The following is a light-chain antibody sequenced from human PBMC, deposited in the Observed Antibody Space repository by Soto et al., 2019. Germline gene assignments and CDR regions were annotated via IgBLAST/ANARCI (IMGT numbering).Light chain of an antibody. J-gene: IGLJ2*01. CDR2: EVN. V-gene: IGLV2-14*01. CDR3: TSYATYSTLV. CDR1: SNDVGDDKY. Sequence: QSALTQPASVSGSPGQSITIACTGTSNDVGDDKYVSWYQHHPGKAPKLLIFEVNNRPSGVSYRFSGSKFGNTASLTISGLQAEDEADYFCTSYATYSTLVFGGGTKVTVL.